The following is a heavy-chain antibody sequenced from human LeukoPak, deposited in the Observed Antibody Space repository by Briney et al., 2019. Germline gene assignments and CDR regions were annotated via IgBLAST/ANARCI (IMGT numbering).Heavy chain of an antibody. D-gene: IGHD1-14*01. V-gene: IGHV3-7*01. J-gene: IGHJ6*02. CDR3: ARDPTGLYYYYGMDV. Sequence: GGSLRLSCAASGFTFSSYWMSWVRQAPGKGLEWVANIKQDGSGKYYVDSVKGRFTISRDNAKNSLYLQMNSLRAEDTAVYYCARDPTGLYYYYGMDVWGQGTTVTVSS. CDR2: IKQDGSGK. CDR1: GFTFSSYW.